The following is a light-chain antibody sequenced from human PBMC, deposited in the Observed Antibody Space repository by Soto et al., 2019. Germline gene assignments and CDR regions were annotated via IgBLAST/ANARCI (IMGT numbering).Light chain of an antibody. CDR3: TSYAGGNNV. V-gene: IGLV2-8*01. CDR2: EVN. Sequence: QSALTQLPSASGSPGQSVTISCTGTSSDVGGYNYVSWYQQHPDKVPKLIIYEVNKRPSGVPDRFSGSKSGNTASLTVSGLQAEDEGDYYCTSYAGGNNVFGTGTKLTVL. J-gene: IGLJ1*01. CDR1: SSDVGGYNY.